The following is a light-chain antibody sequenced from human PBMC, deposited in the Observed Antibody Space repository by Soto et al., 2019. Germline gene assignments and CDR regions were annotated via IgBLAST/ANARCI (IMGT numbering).Light chain of an antibody. V-gene: IGKV3-15*01. CDR3: QQYNNWPPIT. J-gene: IGKJ5*01. Sequence: EIVMTQSPVTLSVSPGDEATSPSRPSQRVSSTLAWYHQKPGQTPRLLIYGPSTRATGVPARFSGSGSGTEFTLTISSLQSEDFAVYYCQQYNNWPPITFGQGTRLEIK. CDR2: GPS. CDR1: QRVSST.